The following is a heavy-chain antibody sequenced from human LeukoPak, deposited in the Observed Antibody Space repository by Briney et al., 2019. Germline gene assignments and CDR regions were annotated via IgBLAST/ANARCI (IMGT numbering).Heavy chain of an antibody. V-gene: IGHV3-23*01. J-gene: IGHJ5*02. CDR3: AKLPLDVVVVAATTSWFDP. CDR2: ISGSGGST. CDR1: GFTFSSYS. Sequence: PGGSLRLSCAASGFTFSSYSMNWVRQAPGKGLEWVSAISGSGGSTYYADSVKGRFTISRDNSKNTLYLQMNSLRAEDTAVYYCAKLPLDVVVVAATTSWFDPWGQGTLVTVSS. D-gene: IGHD2-15*01.